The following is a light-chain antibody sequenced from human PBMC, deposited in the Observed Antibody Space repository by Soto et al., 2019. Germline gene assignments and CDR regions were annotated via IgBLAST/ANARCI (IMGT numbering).Light chain of an antibody. Sequence: QSALTQPPSASGSPGQSVTISCTGTSSDVGAYNYVSWYQQHAGKAPKLVIYEVTKRPSGVPYRFSGSKSANTASLTVSGLQAEDEADYYCSSFASSNTLVFGGGTKLTVL. CDR1: SSDVGAYNY. J-gene: IGLJ3*02. V-gene: IGLV2-8*01. CDR3: SSFASSNTLV. CDR2: EVT.